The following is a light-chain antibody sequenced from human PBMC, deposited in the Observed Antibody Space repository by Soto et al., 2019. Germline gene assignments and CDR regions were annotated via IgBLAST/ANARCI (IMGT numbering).Light chain of an antibody. J-gene: IGKJ1*01. Sequence: DIQMTQSPSTLSASVGDRFTITCRASQSISSWLAWYQQKPGKAPKLLIYDASSLESGVPSRFSGSGSGTEFTLTISSLQPEDFATYSCQQYYISWSFGQGTKV. CDR2: DAS. CDR3: QQYYISWS. CDR1: QSISSW. V-gene: IGKV1-5*01.